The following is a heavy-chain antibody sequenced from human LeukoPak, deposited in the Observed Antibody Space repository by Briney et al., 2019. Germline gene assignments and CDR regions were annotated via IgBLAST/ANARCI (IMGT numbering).Heavy chain of an antibody. CDR2: ISGSGGST. Sequence: GGPLRLSCAASGFTFSSYSMNWVRQAPGKGLEWVSAISGSGGSTYYADSVKGRFTISRDNSKNTLYLQMNSLRAEDTAGYYCAGQSTVTNHWGQGTLVTVSS. CDR1: GFTFSSYS. J-gene: IGHJ5*02. V-gene: IGHV3-23*01. D-gene: IGHD4-17*01. CDR3: AGQSTVTNH.